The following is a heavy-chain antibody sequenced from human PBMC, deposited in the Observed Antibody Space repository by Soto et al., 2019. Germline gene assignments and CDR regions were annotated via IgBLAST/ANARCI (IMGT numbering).Heavy chain of an antibody. CDR1: GFTFSSYA. CDR3: AKDPHGDYLLNWFDP. V-gene: IGHV3-23*01. Sequence: GGSLRLSCVVSGFTFSSYAMSWVRQAPGKGLEWVSVISGSGGSTYYADSVKGRFTISRDNSKNTLYLQMNSLRAEDTAVYYCAKDPHGDYLLNWFDPWGQGTLVTVSS. D-gene: IGHD4-17*01. CDR2: ISGSGGST. J-gene: IGHJ5*02.